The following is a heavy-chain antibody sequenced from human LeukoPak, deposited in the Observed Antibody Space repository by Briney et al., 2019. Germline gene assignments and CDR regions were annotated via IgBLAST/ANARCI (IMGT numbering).Heavy chain of an antibody. Sequence: GGSLRLSCAASGFTFSSYAMHWVRQAPGKGLEYVSAISSNGGSTYYANSVKGRFTISRDNSKNTLYLQMNSLRAEDTAVYYCARVSTGSYYFDYWGQGTLVTVSS. CDR1: GFTFSSYA. CDR3: ARVSTGSYYFDY. V-gene: IGHV3-64*01. J-gene: IGHJ4*02. CDR2: ISSNGGST. D-gene: IGHD3-9*01.